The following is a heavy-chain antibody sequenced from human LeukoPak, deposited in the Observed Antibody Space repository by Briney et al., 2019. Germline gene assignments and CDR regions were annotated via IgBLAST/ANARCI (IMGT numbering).Heavy chain of an antibody. CDR3: ARDRNDLGEPDAFDI. Sequence: SETLSLTCTVSGGSISSYYWSWIRQPPGKGLEWIGYIYYSGRTNYNPSLKSRVTISVDTSKNQFSLKLSSVTAADTAVYYCARDRNDLGEPDAFDIWGQGTMVTVSS. D-gene: IGHD3-10*01. V-gene: IGHV4-59*01. J-gene: IGHJ3*02. CDR2: IYYSGRT. CDR1: GGSISSYY.